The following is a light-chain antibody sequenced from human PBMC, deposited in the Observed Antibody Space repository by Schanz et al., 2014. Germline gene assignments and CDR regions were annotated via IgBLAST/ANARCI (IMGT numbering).Light chain of an antibody. CDR3: QQYLNWPIT. CDR1: QSVTSN. Sequence: EIVMTQSPATLSVSPGERATLSCRASQSVTSNLAWYQQKPGQAPRLLIYGASTRATGIPARFSGSGSGPEFTLTISSLQSEDFAVYYCQQYLNWPITFGQGTRLEIK. J-gene: IGKJ5*01. CDR2: GAS. V-gene: IGKV3-15*01.